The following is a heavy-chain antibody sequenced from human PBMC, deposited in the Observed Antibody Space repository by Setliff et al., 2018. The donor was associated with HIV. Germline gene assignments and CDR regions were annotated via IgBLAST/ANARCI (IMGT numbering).Heavy chain of an antibody. J-gene: IGHJ4*02. D-gene: IGHD3-16*02. CDR1: GYTFTYYY. CDR3: ARVQTVIPPSFDH. CDR2: LNPNGGST. Sequence: ASVKVSCKTSGYTFTYYYIHWVRQASGQGLEWLGTLNPNGGSTTYAQKFQGRVTMTRDTSTSTVYMELRSLRSEDTAVYYCARVQTVIPPSFDHWGQGTLVTVSS. V-gene: IGHV1-46*01.